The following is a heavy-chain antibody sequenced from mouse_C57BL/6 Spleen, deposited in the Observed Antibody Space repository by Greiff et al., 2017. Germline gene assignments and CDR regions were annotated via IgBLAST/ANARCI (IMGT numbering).Heavy chain of an antibody. J-gene: IGHJ3*01. CDR3: ARRDDSNPVAY. V-gene: IGHV1-72*01. CDR1: GYTFTSYW. CDR2: IDPNSGGT. Sequence: QVQLQQPGAELVKPGASVKLSCKASGYTFTSYWMHWVKQRPGRGLEWIGRIDPNSGGTKYNEKFKSKATLTVDKPSSTAYMQLSSLTSEDSAVYYCARRDDSNPVAYWGQGTLVTVSA. D-gene: IGHD2-5*01.